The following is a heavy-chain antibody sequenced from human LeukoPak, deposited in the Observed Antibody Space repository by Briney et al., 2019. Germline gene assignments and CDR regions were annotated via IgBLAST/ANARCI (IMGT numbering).Heavy chain of an antibody. J-gene: IGHJ4*02. CDR2: IYYSGST. CDR1: GGSISSGGYY. Sequence: SGTLSLTCTVSGGSISSGGYYWSWIRQHPGKGLEWIGYIYYSGSTYYNPSLKSRVTISVDTSKNQFSLKLSSVTAADTAVYYCARGESGDYGTLGFDYWGQGTLVTVSS. V-gene: IGHV4-31*03. D-gene: IGHD4-17*01. CDR3: ARGESGDYGTLGFDY.